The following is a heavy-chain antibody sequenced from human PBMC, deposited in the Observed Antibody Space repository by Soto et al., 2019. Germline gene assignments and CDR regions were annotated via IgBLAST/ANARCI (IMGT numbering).Heavy chain of an antibody. CDR2: ISYDGSNK. D-gene: IGHD1-26*01. V-gene: IGHV3-30*18. CDR1: AYTFSSFG. CDR3: AKDRAEPIVGPGCFEN. J-gene: IGHJ4*01. Sequence: GGSMRLSCAPSAYTFSSFGMHWVRQAPGKGLEWVAVISYDGSNKYYADSVKGRLTISRDNAKNKLYLHMHSQRAQDTAVYYCAKDRAEPIVGPGCFENGGQGTLVATSS.